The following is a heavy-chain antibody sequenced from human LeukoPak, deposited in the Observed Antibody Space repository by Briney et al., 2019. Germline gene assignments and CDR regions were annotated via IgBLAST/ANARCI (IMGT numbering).Heavy chain of an antibody. J-gene: IGHJ4*02. CDR1: RFTFDDYG. V-gene: IGHV3-23*01. CDR3: AKGLSTVTRPFDY. CDR2: ISGSGGST. Sequence: PGGSLRLSCAASRFTFDDYGMHWVRQVPGKGLEWVSAISGSGGSTYYADSVKGRFTISRDNSKNTLYLQMNSLRAEDTAVYYCAKGLSTVTRPFDYWGQGTLVTVSS. D-gene: IGHD4-17*01.